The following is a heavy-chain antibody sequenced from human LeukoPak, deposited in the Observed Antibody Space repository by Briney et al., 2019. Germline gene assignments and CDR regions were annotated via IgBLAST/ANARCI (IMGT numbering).Heavy chain of an antibody. D-gene: IGHD5-24*01. V-gene: IGHV4-59*12. CDR2: IYYSGST. J-gene: IGHJ4*02. Sequence: SETLSLTCTVSGGSISSYYWSWIRQPPGKGLEWIGYIYYSGSTNYNPSLKSRVTISVDTSKNQFSLKLSSVTAADTAVYYCARGRKKKWLQFTPIDYWGQGTLVTVSS. CDR3: ARGRKKKWLQFTPIDY. CDR1: GGSISSYY.